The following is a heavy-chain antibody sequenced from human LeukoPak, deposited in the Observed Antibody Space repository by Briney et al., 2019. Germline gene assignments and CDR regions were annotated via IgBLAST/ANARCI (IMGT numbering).Heavy chain of an antibody. V-gene: IGHV4-59*08. CDR2: IYYSGST. CDR1: GGSISSYY. Sequence: SETLSLTCTVSGGSISSYYWSWIRQPPEKGLEWIGFIYYSGSTDYNPSLKSRVTISVDTSKNQFSLKLSSVTAADTAVYYCASTTLGYSYGSTFDYWGQGTLVTVSS. D-gene: IGHD5-18*01. CDR3: ASTTLGYSYGSTFDY. J-gene: IGHJ4*02.